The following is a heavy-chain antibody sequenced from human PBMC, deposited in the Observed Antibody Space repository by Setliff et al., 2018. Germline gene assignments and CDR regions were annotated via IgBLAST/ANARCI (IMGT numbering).Heavy chain of an antibody. CDR2: ISADGDDT. CDR3: ARIAGTVAN. CDR1: GFTFSDYA. J-gene: IGHJ4*02. D-gene: IGHD1-20*01. V-gene: IGHV3-23*01. Sequence: ETLSLTCVGSGFTFSDYAMSWVRQAPGKGLEWVSVISADGDDTYYADSVKGRFTLSRDNAKNSLYLQMNSLRAEDTAVYYCARIAGTVANWGQGTLVTVSS.